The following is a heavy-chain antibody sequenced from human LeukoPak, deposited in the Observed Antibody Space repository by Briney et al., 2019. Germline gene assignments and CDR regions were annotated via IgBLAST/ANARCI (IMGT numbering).Heavy chain of an antibody. D-gene: IGHD6-19*01. V-gene: IGHV3-33*06. J-gene: IGHJ2*01. CDR3: AKDLVAVAGSWYFDL. CDR2: IWYDGSNK. CDR1: GFSFSRYS. Sequence: GGSLRLSCAASGFSFSRYSMHCVRQAPGKGLEWVAVIWYDGSNKYYADSVKGRFTISRDNSKNTLYLQMNSLRAEDTAVYYCAKDLVAVAGSWYFDLWGRGTLVTVSS.